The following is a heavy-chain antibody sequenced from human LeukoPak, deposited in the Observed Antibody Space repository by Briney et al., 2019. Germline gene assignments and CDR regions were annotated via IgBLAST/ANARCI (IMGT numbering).Heavy chain of an antibody. V-gene: IGHV3-53*01. Sequence: GGSLRLSCAASGFTVSSKYMSWVRQAPGKGLEWVSVIYSGGSTYYADSVKGRFTISRDNSKNTLYLQMNSLKAEDTAVYYCAKERVYYEGSGYKTAEYFQQWGQGTLVTVSS. J-gene: IGHJ1*01. CDR2: IYSGGST. D-gene: IGHD3-22*01. CDR3: AKERVYYEGSGYKTAEYFQQ. CDR1: GFTVSSKY.